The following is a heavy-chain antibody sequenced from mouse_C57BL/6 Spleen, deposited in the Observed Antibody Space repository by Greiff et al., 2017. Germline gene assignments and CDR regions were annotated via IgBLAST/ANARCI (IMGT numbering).Heavy chain of an antibody. CDR1: GYAFSSYW. CDR3: ARRGDYAYFDY. Sequence: QVQLKQSGAELVKPGASVKISCKASGYAFSSYWMNWVKQRPGKGLEWIGQIYPGDGATNYNGKFKGKATLTADKSSSTADMQLSSLTSADSAVYFCARRGDYAYFDYWGQGTPLTVSS. CDR2: IYPGDGAT. V-gene: IGHV1-80*01. J-gene: IGHJ2*01. D-gene: IGHD2-4*01.